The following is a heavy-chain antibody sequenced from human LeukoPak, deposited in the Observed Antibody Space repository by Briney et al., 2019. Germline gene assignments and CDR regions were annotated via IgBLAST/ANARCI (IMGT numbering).Heavy chain of an antibody. V-gene: IGHV4-38-2*02. J-gene: IGHJ4*02. Sequence: PSETLSLTCCVSGDSIISAYYWTWIRQPPEKGLEWIGNIFHSGSTYYNPSLRSRVIISLDTSKNQFSLKLSSVTAADTAVYYCARGQPGDFDYWGQGTLVTVSS. D-gene: IGHD1-14*01. CDR3: ARGQPGDFDY. CDR1: GDSIISAYY. CDR2: IFHSGST.